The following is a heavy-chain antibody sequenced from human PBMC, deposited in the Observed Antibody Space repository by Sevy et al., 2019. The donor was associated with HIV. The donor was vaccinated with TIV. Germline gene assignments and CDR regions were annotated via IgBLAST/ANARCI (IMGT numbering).Heavy chain of an antibody. Sequence: GGSLRLSCAASGFIFSSYEMNWVRQAPGKGLEWISYISTSGSALYYSDSVKGRFTISRDNAKNSLYLQMNSLRVEDTAVYYCARDLPPSATTVAHFDCWGQGTQVTVSS. CDR2: ISTSGSAL. V-gene: IGHV3-48*03. J-gene: IGHJ4*02. CDR1: GFIFSSYE. D-gene: IGHD4-17*01. CDR3: ARDLPPSATTVAHFDC.